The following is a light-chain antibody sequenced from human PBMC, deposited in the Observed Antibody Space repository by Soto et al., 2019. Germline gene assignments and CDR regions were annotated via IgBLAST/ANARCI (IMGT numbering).Light chain of an antibody. CDR3: RQYSTYTPRT. J-gene: IGKJ1*01. CDR1: QSIGIW. Sequence: DIQMTQSPSTLSASVGDRVTITCRASQSIGIWLAWYQQKPGKAPKLLIYKASSLESGVPARFSGSGSGTEFTLTISSLLPDDSATYYCRQYSTYTPRTFGQGTKVDIK. CDR2: KAS. V-gene: IGKV1-5*03.